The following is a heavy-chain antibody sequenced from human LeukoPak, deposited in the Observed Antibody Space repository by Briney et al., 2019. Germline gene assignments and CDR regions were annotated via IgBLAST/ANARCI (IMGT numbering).Heavy chain of an antibody. Sequence: GGSLRLSCAASGFTFSSYSMNWVRQAPGKGLEWVSSISSSSSYIYYADSVKGRFTISGDNAKNSLYLQMNSLRAEDTAVYYCARVYYGSGSYSNWFDPWGQGTLVTVSS. V-gene: IGHV3-21*01. CDR2: ISSSSSYI. D-gene: IGHD3-10*01. J-gene: IGHJ5*02. CDR1: GFTFSSYS. CDR3: ARVYYGSGSYSNWFDP.